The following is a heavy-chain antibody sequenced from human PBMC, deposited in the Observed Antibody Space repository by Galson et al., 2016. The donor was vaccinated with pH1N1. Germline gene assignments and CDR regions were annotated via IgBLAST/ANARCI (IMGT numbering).Heavy chain of an antibody. CDR3: ARMQYCHYDGYFDY. CDR2: IDWVDDK. V-gene: IGHV2-70*01. Sequence: PALVKPTQTLTLTCPFSGFSLSTSGMCVSWIRQPPGKALEWLALIDWVDDKYYTTSLKTRPTISKDTSKNQVVLTMTNMDPVDTATYYCARMQYCHYDGYFDYWGQGTLVTVSS. J-gene: IGHJ4*02. D-gene: IGHD4-11*01. CDR1: GFSLSTSGMC.